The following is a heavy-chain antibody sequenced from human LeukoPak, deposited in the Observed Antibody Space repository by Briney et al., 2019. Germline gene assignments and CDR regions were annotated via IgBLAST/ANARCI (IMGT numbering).Heavy chain of an antibody. CDR1: GGSFSGYY. Sequence: PSETLSLTCAVYGGSFSGYYWSWIRQPPGKGLEWIGEINHSGSTNYNPSLKSRVTISVDTSKNQFSLKLSSVTPEDTAVYYCARGDHTFDYWGQGTLVTVSS. D-gene: IGHD3-10*01. V-gene: IGHV4-34*01. CDR2: INHSGST. CDR3: ARGDHTFDY. J-gene: IGHJ4*02.